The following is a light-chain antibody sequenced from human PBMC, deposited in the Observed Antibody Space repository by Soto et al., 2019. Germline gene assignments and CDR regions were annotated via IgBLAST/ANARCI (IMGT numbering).Light chain of an antibody. CDR3: AAWDDSLSGHYV. CDR2: RNN. CDR1: SSHIGSNY. J-gene: IGLJ1*01. V-gene: IGLV1-47*01. Sequence: QSVLTQPPSASGTPGQRVTISCSGSSSHIGSNYVYWYQQLPGTASKLLIYRNNQRPSGVPDRFSGSKSGTSASLAISGLRSEDEADYYCAAWDDSLSGHYVFGTGTKVTVL.